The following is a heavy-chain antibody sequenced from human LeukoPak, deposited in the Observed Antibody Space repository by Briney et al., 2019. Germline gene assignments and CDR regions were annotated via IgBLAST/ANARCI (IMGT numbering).Heavy chain of an antibody. Sequence: ASVKVSFKASGYRFTGYYMHWVRQAPGQGLEWMGWINPNSGGTNYAQKFQGRVTMTRGTSISTAYMELSRLRSDDTAVYYCARDRHYYDSSGYYYDWGQGTLVTVSS. V-gene: IGHV1-2*02. CDR2: INPNSGGT. CDR3: ARDRHYYDSSGYYYD. D-gene: IGHD3-22*01. J-gene: IGHJ4*02. CDR1: GYRFTGYY.